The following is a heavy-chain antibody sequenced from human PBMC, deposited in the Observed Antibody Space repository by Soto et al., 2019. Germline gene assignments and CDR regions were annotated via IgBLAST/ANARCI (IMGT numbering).Heavy chain of an antibody. CDR1: GFTFSSYA. V-gene: IGHV3-23*01. CDR3: AKDMSLGIAAAGLDY. D-gene: IGHD6-13*01. J-gene: IGHJ4*02. Sequence: EVQLLESGGGLVQPGGSLRLSCAASGFTFSSYAMSWVRQAPGKGLEWVSAISGSGGSTYYADSVKGRFTISRDNAKNSLYLQMNSLRAEDTALYYCAKDMSLGIAAAGLDYWGQGTLVTVSS. CDR2: ISGSGGST.